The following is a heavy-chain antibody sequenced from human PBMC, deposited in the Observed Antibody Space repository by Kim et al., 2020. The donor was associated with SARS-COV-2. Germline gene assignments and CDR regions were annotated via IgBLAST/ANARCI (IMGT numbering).Heavy chain of an antibody. J-gene: IGHJ3*01. CDR2: ISYHGDNK. CDR1: GFSFKTYA. Sequence: GGSLRLSCTASGFSFKTYAMNWVRQAPRKGLEWVAVISYHGDNKYHLESVQGRFTISRDNSKNTLYLQMDTLRPEDTATYYCARWSDITGFYYDDSLDVWRHGTMVTVSS. V-gene: IGHV3-30-3*01. CDR3: ARWSDITGFYYDDSLDV. D-gene: IGHD3-16*01.